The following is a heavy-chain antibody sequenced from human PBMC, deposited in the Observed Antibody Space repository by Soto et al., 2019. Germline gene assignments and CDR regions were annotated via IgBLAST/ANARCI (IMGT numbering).Heavy chain of an antibody. CDR3: ASPSKPPIYYYYGMDV. J-gene: IGHJ6*02. CDR1: GFTFSDYY. CDR2: ISSSGSTI. V-gene: IGHV3-11*01. Sequence: GGSLRLSCAASGFTFSDYYMSWIRQAPGKGLEWVSYISSSGSTIYYADSVKGRFTISRDNAKNSLYLQMNSLRAEDTAVYYCASPSKPPIYYYYGMDVWGQGTTVTVSS.